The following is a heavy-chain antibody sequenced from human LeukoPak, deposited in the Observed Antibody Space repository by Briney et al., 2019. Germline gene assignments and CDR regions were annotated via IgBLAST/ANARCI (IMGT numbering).Heavy chain of an antibody. D-gene: IGHD5-18*01. CDR3: ATGHSYGYEY. CDR1: GFTFSTFW. J-gene: IGHJ4*02. CDR2: IKGDGRST. Sequence: QPGRTVRLSCAASGFTFSTFWMHWVRQAPGKARVWVSLIKGDGRSTNYADSVKGRFTISRDNAKNTVYLQMNSLRAEDTAVYYCATGHSYGYEYWGQGTLVTVSS. V-gene: IGHV3-74*01.